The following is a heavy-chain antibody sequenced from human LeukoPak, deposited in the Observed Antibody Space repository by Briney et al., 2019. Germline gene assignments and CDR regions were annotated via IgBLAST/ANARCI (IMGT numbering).Heavy chain of an antibody. D-gene: IGHD3-3*01. J-gene: IGHJ4*02. V-gene: IGHV1-8*03. Sequence: GASVKVSCKASGYTFTSYDINWVRQATGQGLEWMGWMNPNSGNTGYAQKFQGRVTITRNTSISTAYMELSSLRSEDTAVYYCARRVENYDFWSGYWGYFDYWGQGTLVTVSS. CDR3: ARRVENYDFWSGYWGYFDY. CDR2: MNPNSGNT. CDR1: GYTFTSYD.